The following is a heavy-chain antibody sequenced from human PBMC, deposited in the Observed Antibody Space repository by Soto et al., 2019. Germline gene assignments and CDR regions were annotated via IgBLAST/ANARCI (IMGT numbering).Heavy chain of an antibody. Sequence: QVQLDQSGAEVKKPGSSVKLSCKASADTFNSYSLSWLRQAPRQRLEWMGGMTPVFGTADYAQSFEDRLTITADDSTSTVFMELSILRSDDTAVYYCARSLEGTTVTNWFGPWGQGALVTVSS. J-gene: IGHJ5*02. CDR1: ADTFNSYS. D-gene: IGHD4-17*01. V-gene: IGHV1-69*01. CDR2: MTPVFGTA. CDR3: ARSLEGTTVTNWFGP.